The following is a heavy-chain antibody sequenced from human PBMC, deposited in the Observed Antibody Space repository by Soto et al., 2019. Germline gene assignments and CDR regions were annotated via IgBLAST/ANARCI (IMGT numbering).Heavy chain of an antibody. CDR2: VSHRGNT. CDR1: GVSVGSDAYY. D-gene: IGHD3-16*02. J-gene: IGHJ4*02. CDR3: WRFRFTAGRSKFDY. Sequence: QVQLQQSGPGLVKPSQTLSLTCAVSGVSVGSDAYYWSWIRQHPGKGLEWVGFVSHRGNTYYNPSLKSRLTLSGDNSWNQFFLHLASGTAGETGGYFWWRFRFTAGRSKFDYWGQGTLVTVSS. V-gene: IGHV4-31*09.